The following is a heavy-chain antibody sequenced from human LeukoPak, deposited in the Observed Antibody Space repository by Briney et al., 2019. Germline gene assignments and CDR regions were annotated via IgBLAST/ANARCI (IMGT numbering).Heavy chain of an antibody. V-gene: IGHV5-10-1*04. D-gene: IGHD3-22*01. CDR2: IDPSDSYT. CDR1: GYSFPSYW. Sequence: GESLKISCKGSGYSFPSYWITWVRQMPGKGLEWMGRIDPSDSYTNYSPSFQGQVTISADKSISTAYLQWSSLKASDTAMYYCARQSYQYDSSAQWYYFDYWGQGTLVTVSS. J-gene: IGHJ4*02. CDR3: ARQSYQYDSSAQWYYFDY.